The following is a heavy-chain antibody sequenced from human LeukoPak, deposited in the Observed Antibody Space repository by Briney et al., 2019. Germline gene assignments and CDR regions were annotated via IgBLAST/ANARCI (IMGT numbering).Heavy chain of an antibody. V-gene: IGHV3-74*01. CDR3: VRGALRHCSYTSCTRGSWFDP. CDR1: GFTFSSHW. D-gene: IGHD2-2*01. Sequence: GGSLRLSWAASGFTFSSHWMHWVRQAPEKGLVGVAHINADGSGTYYAASVKGRFTISRDNAKNTLYLQMHSLTAEDTAVYYCVRGALRHCSYTSCTRGSWFDPWGQGTLVTVSS. CDR2: INADGSGT. J-gene: IGHJ5*02.